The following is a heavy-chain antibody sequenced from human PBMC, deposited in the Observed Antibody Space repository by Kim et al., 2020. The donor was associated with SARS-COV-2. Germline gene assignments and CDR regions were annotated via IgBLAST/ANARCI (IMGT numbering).Heavy chain of an antibody. CDR1: GFTVSSNY. D-gene: IGHD2-21*01. J-gene: IGHJ4*02. CDR3: ARDRRVITGGAENDY. CDR2: IYSGGST. Sequence: GGSLRLSCAASGFTVSSNYMSWVRQAPGKGLEWVSVIYSGGSTYYADSVKGRFTISRDNSKNTLYLQMNSLRAEDTAVYYCARDRRVITGGAENDYWGQRTLVTVSS. V-gene: IGHV3-66*01.